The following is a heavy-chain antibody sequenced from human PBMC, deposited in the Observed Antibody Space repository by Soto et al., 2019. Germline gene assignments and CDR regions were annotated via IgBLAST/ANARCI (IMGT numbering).Heavy chain of an antibody. V-gene: IGHV3-23*01. CDR3: AKDSGPYPYCSGGSCYSDY. D-gene: IGHD2-15*01. CDR2: ISGSGGST. CDR1: GFTFSSYA. J-gene: IGHJ4*02. Sequence: GGSLRLSCAASGFTFSSYAMSWVRQAPGKGLEWVSAISGSGGSTYYADSVKGRFTISRDNSKNTLYLQMNSLRAEDTAVYYCAKDSGPYPYCSGGSCYSDYWGKGTLVPVS.